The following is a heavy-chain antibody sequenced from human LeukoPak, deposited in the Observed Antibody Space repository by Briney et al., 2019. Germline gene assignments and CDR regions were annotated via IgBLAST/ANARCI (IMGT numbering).Heavy chain of an antibody. J-gene: IGHJ4*02. CDR1: GFTFSSYE. CDR2: INHSGST. V-gene: IGHV4-34*01. CDR3: ARRGWYTGFDY. Sequence: GSLRLSCGASGFTFSSYEMNWVRQAPGKGLEWIGEINHSGSTNYNPSLKSRVTISVDTSKNQFSLKLSSVTAADTAVYYCARRGWYTGFDYWGQGTLVTVSS. D-gene: IGHD6-19*01.